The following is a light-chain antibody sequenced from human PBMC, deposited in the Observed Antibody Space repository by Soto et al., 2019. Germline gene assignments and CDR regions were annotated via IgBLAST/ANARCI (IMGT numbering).Light chain of an antibody. V-gene: IGKV1-5*01. CDR2: DAS. CDR1: QSISSW. CDR3: QQYNSYPWT. J-gene: IGKJ1*01. Sequence: DIQMTQSPSTLSASVVARVSITCRAGQSISSWLAWYQRKPGKAPKLLIYDASSLQNGVPSRFRGAESGTEFTLTISSLQPDDFAVYYCQQYNSYPWTFGQGTKVDIK.